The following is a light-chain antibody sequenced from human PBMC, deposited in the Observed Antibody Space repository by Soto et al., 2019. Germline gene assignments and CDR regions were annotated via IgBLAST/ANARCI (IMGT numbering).Light chain of an antibody. V-gene: IGLV2-23*01. CDR3: CSYAGFKV. Sequence: QSALTQPASVPGSPGQSITISCTGTSSDVGSYNLVSWYQQHPGKAPKLMIYEGSKRPSGVSNRFSGSKSGNTASLTISGLQAEDEADYYCCSYAGFKVFGGGTQLTVL. CDR2: EGS. CDR1: SSDVGSYNL. J-gene: IGLJ2*01.